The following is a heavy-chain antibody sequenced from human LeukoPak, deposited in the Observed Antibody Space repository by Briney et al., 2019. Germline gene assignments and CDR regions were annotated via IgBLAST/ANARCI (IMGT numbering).Heavy chain of an antibody. CDR3: ARTDYGGKGNYGMDV. Sequence: SETLSLTCTVSGGSISSYYWSWIRQPPGKGLEWIGYIYYSGSTNYNPSLKSRVTISVDTSKNQFSLKLSSVTAANTAVYYCARTDYGGKGNYGMDVWGQGTTVTVSS. V-gene: IGHV4-59*08. J-gene: IGHJ6*02. CDR2: IYYSGST. CDR1: GGSISSYY. D-gene: IGHD4-23*01.